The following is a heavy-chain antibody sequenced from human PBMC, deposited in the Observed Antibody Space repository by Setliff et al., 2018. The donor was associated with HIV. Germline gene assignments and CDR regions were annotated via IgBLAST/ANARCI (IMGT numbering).Heavy chain of an antibody. CDR3: ARQESYGNGGLYYFDY. CDR2: IYYSGST. Sequence: SETLSLTCTVPGGSISSSSYYWGWIRQPPGKGLEWIGSIYYSGSTYYNPSLKSRVTISVDTSKNQFSLKLSSVTAADTAVYYCARQESYGNGGLYYFDYWGQGTLVTVSS. D-gene: IGHD2-8*02. J-gene: IGHJ4*02. V-gene: IGHV4-39*01. CDR1: GGSISSSSYY.